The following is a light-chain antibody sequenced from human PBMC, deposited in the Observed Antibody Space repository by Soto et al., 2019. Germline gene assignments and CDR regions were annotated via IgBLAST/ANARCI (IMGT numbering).Light chain of an antibody. CDR3: QQYGSSPLIT. V-gene: IGKV3-20*01. CDR1: KSVSSSC. J-gene: IGKJ5*01. Sequence: EIVLTQSPGTLSLSPGERATLSCRASKSVSSSCLAWYQQKPGQAPRLLIYGASSRATGIPDRFSGSGSGTDFTLTISRLEPEDFAVYYCQQYGSSPLITFGQGTRLEIK. CDR2: GAS.